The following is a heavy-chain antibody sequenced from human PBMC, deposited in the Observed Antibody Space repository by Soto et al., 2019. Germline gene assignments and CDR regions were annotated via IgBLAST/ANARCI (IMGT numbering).Heavy chain of an antibody. CDR1: GFSLSTSGVG. D-gene: IGHD3-3*01. J-gene: IGHJ4*02. Sequence: QITLKESCPTLVKPTQTLPLTCTFSGFSLSTSGVGVGWIRQPPGKALEWLALIYWDDDKRYSPSLKSRLTITKDTSKNQVVLTMTNMDPVDKATYYCARLITIFGVDYWGQGTLVTVSS. CDR3: ARLITIFGVDY. CDR2: IYWDDDK. V-gene: IGHV2-5*02.